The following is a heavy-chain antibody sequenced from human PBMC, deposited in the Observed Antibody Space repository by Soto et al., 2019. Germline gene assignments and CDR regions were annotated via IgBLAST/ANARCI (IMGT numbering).Heavy chain of an antibody. Sequence: PSETLSLTCTVSGGSISNYYWNWIRQPPGKGLEWIGYMYYSGRSTYNPSLKSRVTLSVDTSKNQFSLKLTSVTDADTAVYYCARVMRSYNAFDIWGQGTMVTVSS. CDR3: ARVMRSYNAFDI. J-gene: IGHJ3*02. D-gene: IGHD1-26*01. CDR2: MYYSGRS. V-gene: IGHV4-59*01. CDR1: GGSISNYY.